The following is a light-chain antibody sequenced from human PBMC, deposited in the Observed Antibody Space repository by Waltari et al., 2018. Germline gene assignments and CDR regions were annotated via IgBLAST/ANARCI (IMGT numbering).Light chain of an antibody. J-gene: IGLJ3*02. CDR1: ELAKTY. CDR2: KDT. V-gene: IGLV3-27*01. Sequence: SYELTQPSSVSVSPGQTASIICSGDELAKTYVRWFQQKPGQAPVLIIYKDTERPSGIPARFSGSTSGTTVTLTITGAQVEDEADYYCLSVADNILVFGGGTKWTVL. CDR3: LSVADNILV.